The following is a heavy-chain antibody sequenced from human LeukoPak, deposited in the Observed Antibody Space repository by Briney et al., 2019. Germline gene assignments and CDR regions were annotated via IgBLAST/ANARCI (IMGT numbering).Heavy chain of an antibody. V-gene: IGHV3-30-3*01. D-gene: IGHD3-9*01. Sequence: PGGSLRLSCAASGFTFSSNAMHWVRQAPGEGLDWVALISYDGSDEYYADSVKGRFTISRDNSKNTLYLQMNSLRAEDTAVYYCARARHGILTGYYLDYLGQGTLVTVSS. CDR1: GFTFSSNA. CDR3: ARARHGILTGYYLDY. CDR2: ISYDGSDE. J-gene: IGHJ4*02.